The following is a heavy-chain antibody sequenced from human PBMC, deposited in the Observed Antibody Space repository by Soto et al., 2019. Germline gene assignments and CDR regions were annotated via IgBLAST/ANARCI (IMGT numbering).Heavy chain of an antibody. V-gene: IGHV4-31*03. CDR1: GGSISSGGYY. CDR3: AKMGGLLWFGELLYPDY. CDR2: IYYSGST. J-gene: IGHJ4*02. D-gene: IGHD3-10*01. Sequence: SETLSLTCTVSGGSISSGGYYWSWIRQHTGKGIEWIGYIYYSGSTYYNPSLKSRVTISVDTSKNQFSLKLSSVTAADTAVFYCAKMGGLLWFGELLYPDYWGQGTLVTSPQ.